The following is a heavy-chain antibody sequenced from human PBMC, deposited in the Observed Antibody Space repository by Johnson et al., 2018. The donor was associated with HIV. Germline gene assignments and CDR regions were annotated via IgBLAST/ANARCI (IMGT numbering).Heavy chain of an antibody. CDR1: GFTFSTYA. V-gene: IGHV3-30*04. J-gene: IGHJ3*02. CDR3: AKGAPWDS. Sequence: QVQLVESGGGVVQPGRSLRLSCAASGFTFSTYAMHWVRQAPVKGLEWVAVISYDGSNKYYADSVKGLFTISRDNSKNTLYLQMNSLRAEDTAVYYCAKGAPWDSWGQGTMVTVSS. CDR2: ISYDGSNK.